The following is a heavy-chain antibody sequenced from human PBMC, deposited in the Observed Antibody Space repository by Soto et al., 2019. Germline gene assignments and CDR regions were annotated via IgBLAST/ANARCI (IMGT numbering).Heavy chain of an antibody. CDR2: IIPIFGTA. CDR3: ARGYCSGGSCPFDY. D-gene: IGHD2-15*01. V-gene: IGHV1-69*13. Sequence: SVKVSCKASGGTFSSYAISWARQAPGQGLEWMGGIIPIFGTANCAQKFQGRVTITADESTSTAYMELSSLRSEDTAVYYCARGYCSGGSCPFDYWGQGTLVTVSS. CDR1: GGTFSSYA. J-gene: IGHJ4*02.